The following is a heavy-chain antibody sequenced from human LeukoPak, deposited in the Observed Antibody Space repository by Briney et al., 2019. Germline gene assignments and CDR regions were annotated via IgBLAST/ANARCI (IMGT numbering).Heavy chain of an antibody. CDR3: VRYYREGGDSKWRAFDI. J-gene: IGHJ3*02. CDR2: VKHDGSEK. CDR1: GFTFSNYW. D-gene: IGHD2-21*01. V-gene: IGHV3-7*04. Sequence: GGSLRLSCAASGFTFSNYWMGWVRQAPGKGLEWVANVKHDGSEKDFEDSVKGRFTISRDNAKNSLHLQMSSLRVEDTAVYYCVRYYREGGDSKWRAFDIWGQGTMVTVSS.